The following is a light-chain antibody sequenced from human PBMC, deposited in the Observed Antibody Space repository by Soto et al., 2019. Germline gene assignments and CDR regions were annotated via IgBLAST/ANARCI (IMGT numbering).Light chain of an antibody. CDR2: GAS. Sequence: EIVLTQSPGTLSLSPGERATLSCRSSQSVSSSNLAWYQQRPGQAPRLLIYGASSRATGIPDRFSGSGSGTDFTLTISRLEPEDFAVYYCQQYGNSWTFGQGTKVEIK. CDR1: QSVSSSN. J-gene: IGKJ1*01. CDR3: QQYGNSWT. V-gene: IGKV3-20*01.